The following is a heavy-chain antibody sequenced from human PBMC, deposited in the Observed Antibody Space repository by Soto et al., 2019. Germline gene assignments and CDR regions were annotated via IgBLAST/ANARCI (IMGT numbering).Heavy chain of an antibody. CDR3: AAMGTPATGLYYFGY. V-gene: IGHV4-30-4*01. Sequence: QVQLQESGPGLVKPSQTLSLTCTVSGGSISSGNYYWSWIRQPPGKGLEWIGFISYSGSAYYNPSLQSRVTISVDTSKNQCSLNLSFVTAADTAVYYCAAMGTPATGLYYFGYWGQGTLVTVSS. CDR1: GGSISSGNYY. J-gene: IGHJ4*02. D-gene: IGHD7-27*01. CDR2: ISYSGSA.